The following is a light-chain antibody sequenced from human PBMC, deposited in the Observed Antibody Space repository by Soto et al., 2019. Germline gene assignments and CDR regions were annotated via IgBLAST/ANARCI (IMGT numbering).Light chain of an antibody. V-gene: IGLV2-23*01. CDR3: CSYAGSSTWV. J-gene: IGLJ1*01. Sequence: QSALTQPASVSGSPGQSITISCTGTSSDVGSYNFVSWYQQHPGKAPKLMIYEGSKRPSGVSNRFSGSKSGNTPSLTISGLQAEDEADYYCCSYAGSSTWVFGTGTKVTVL. CDR2: EGS. CDR1: SSDVGSYNF.